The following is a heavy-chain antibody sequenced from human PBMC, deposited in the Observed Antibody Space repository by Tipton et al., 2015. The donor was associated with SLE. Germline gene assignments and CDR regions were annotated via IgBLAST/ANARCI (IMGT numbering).Heavy chain of an antibody. CDR1: GGSFSGYY. V-gene: IGHV3-11*04. CDR3: ACSGS. J-gene: IGHJ4*02. D-gene: IGHD1-26*01. Sequence: LSLTCAVHGGSFSGYYWSWIRQPPGKGLEWVSYISSSGSTIYYADSVKGRFTISRDNAKNSLYLQMNSLRAEDTAVYYCACSGSWGQGTLVTVSS. CDR2: ISSSGSTI.